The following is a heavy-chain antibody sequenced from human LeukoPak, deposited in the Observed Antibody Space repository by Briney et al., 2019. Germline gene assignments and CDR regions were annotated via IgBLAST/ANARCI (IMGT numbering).Heavy chain of an antibody. D-gene: IGHD5-12*01. CDR3: ARITGLRMGVYYCNYMDV. CDR2: MNEYGSEI. Sequence: PGGSLRLSCAASGFTFSDYYMSWIRQAPGKGLEWVAKMNEYGSEIFYVDSVKGRFTISRDNAKNSLYPQMNSLRAEDTAVYYCARITGLRMGVYYCNYMDVWGRGTTVTVTS. J-gene: IGHJ6*03. V-gene: IGHV3-7*01. CDR1: GFTFSDYY.